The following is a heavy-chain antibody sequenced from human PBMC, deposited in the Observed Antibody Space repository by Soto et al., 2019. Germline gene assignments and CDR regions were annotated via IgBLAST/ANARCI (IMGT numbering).Heavy chain of an antibody. J-gene: IGHJ3*02. V-gene: IGHV4-31*03. CDR3: AREGGYCSGGSCYHDAFDI. D-gene: IGHD2-15*01. Sequence: SETLSLTCTVSGGPISSGGYSWSWIRQHPGKVLDWIGYIYYSVSTYYNPSVKSRVTMAVCRSKSQCALKLSSVSAADTAVYYCAREGGYCSGGSCYHDAFDIWGQGTMVTVSS. CDR1: GGPISSGGYS. CDR2: IYYSVST.